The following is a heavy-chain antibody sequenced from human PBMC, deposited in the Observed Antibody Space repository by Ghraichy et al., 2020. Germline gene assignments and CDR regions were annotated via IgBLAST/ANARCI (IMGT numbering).Heavy chain of an antibody. J-gene: IGHJ4*02. CDR3: ARGNWNYKFDY. D-gene: IGHD1-7*01. V-gene: IGHV4-59*01. CDR1: GGSISGFY. Sequence: SETLSLTCTVSGGSISGFYWSWIRQPPGKGLEWIGYIYYSGSTNYNPSLKSRVTISLDTSKNQFSLMLSSVTAADTAVYYCARGNWNYKFDYWGQGTLVTVSS. CDR2: IYYSGST.